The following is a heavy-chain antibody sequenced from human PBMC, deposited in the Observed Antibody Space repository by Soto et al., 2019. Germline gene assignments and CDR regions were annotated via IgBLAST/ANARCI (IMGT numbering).Heavy chain of an antibody. D-gene: IGHD6-13*01. Sequence: QVQLQQWGAGLLKPSETLSLTCAVYGGSFSGYYWSWIRQPPGKGLEWIGEINHSGSTNYNPSLKSRVTISVDTSKNQFSLKLSSVTAADTAVYYCARVDSSRRGYNWFDPWGQGTLVTVSS. J-gene: IGHJ5*02. CDR3: ARVDSSRRGYNWFDP. CDR2: INHSGST. V-gene: IGHV4-34*01. CDR1: GGSFSGYY.